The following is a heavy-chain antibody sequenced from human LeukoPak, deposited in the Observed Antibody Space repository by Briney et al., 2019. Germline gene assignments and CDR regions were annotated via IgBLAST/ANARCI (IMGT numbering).Heavy chain of an antibody. CDR1: AGSFSGYY. V-gene: IGHV4-34*01. J-gene: IGHJ4*02. CDR3: ARGGEYGSGSYYKY. Sequence: PSETLSLTCAVYAGSFSGYYWSWIRQPPGKGLEWIGEINNNGSTNYNPSLKSRVTISVDTSKNQFSLKLGSLNPAEPAVYYCARGGEYGSGSYYKYWGQGTLVTVSS. D-gene: IGHD3-10*01. CDR2: INNNGST.